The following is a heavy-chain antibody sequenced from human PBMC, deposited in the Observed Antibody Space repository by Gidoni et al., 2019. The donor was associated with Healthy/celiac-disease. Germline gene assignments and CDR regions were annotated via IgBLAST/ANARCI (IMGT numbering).Heavy chain of an antibody. V-gene: IGHV4-34*01. D-gene: IGHD3-3*01. CDR2: IKHSGST. J-gene: IGHJ6*02. CDR1: GLSFSGYY. Sequence: QVQLQQWVAGLLKPSETLSLTCAVYGLSFSGYYRSWTRQPPGKGLEWIGEIKHSGSTNYNPSLKRRVTISVDTSKNQFALKLSYVTAADTAVYYCARVRRRITIFGVVPYGMDVWGQGTTVTVS. CDR3: ARVRRRITIFGVVPYGMDV.